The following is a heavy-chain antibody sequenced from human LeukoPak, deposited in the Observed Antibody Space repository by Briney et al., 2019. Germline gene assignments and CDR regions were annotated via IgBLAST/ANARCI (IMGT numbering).Heavy chain of an antibody. Sequence: GGSLRLSGAASGFTFSSYCMSWVRQAPGKGLEWVANIKQDGSEKYYVDSVKGRFTISRDNAKNSLYLQMNSLRAEDTAVYYCARDAEMATVEWGQGTLVTVSS. D-gene: IGHD5-24*01. CDR1: GFTFSSYC. CDR2: IKQDGSEK. J-gene: IGHJ4*02. CDR3: ARDAEMATVE. V-gene: IGHV3-7*01.